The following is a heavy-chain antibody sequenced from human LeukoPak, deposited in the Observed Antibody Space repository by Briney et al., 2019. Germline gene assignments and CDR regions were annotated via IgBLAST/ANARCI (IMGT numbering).Heavy chain of an antibody. Sequence: ASVKVSCKASGYTFTGYYMHWVRQAPGQGLEWMGWINPNSGGTSYAQKFQGRVTMTRDTSISTAYMELSRLRSDDTAVYYCARDRYYYDSSGYPGYWGQGTLVTVSS. D-gene: IGHD3-22*01. CDR1: GYTFTGYY. J-gene: IGHJ4*02. CDR3: ARDRYYYDSSGYPGY. CDR2: INPNSGGT. V-gene: IGHV1-2*02.